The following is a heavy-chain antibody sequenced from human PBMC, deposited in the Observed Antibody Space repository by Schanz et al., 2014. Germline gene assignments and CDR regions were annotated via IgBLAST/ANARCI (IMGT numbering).Heavy chain of an antibody. CDR3: ARDPNTSAWLPYFDT. Sequence: VQLLESGGGLVQPGGSLRLSCIGSGFTFRSYALGWVRQAPGKGLVWVAVMWNDGIKTHYADSGKGRFTISRDNSKNTVYLQMNSLRTDDTAMYYCARDPNTSAWLPYFDTWGQGTLVTVSS. CDR2: MWNDGIKT. CDR1: GFTFRSYA. V-gene: IGHV3-30*04. D-gene: IGHD6-19*01. J-gene: IGHJ4*02.